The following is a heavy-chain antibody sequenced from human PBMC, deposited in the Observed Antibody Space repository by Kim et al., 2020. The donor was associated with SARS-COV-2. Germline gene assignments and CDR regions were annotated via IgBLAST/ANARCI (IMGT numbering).Heavy chain of an antibody. CDR3: TRDISFALWRCWLDS. Sequence: GGSLRLSCAASGFTFTDFWMHWVREVPGKGLEWVARINGDGSVRTYADSVKGRATLLRDNTENTLHLEMNGLRVEDTAVHYCTRDISFALWRCWLDSWG. CDR1: GFTFTDFW. J-gene: IGHJ5*01. V-gene: IGHV3-74*01. CDR2: INGDGSVR. D-gene: IGHD2-21*01.